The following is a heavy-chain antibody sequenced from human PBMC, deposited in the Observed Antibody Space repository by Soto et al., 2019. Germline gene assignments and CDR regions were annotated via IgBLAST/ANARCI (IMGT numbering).Heavy chain of an antibody. CDR1: GGSISSSSYY. D-gene: IGHD2-2*01. Sequence: PSETLSLTCTVSGGSISSSSYYWGWIRQPPGKGLEWIGSIYYSGSTYYNPSLKSRVTISVDTSKNQFSLKLSSVTAADTAVYYCARHLVVVPAATLFDYWGQGTLVTVSS. J-gene: IGHJ4*02. CDR3: ARHLVVVPAATLFDY. V-gene: IGHV4-39*01. CDR2: IYYSGST.